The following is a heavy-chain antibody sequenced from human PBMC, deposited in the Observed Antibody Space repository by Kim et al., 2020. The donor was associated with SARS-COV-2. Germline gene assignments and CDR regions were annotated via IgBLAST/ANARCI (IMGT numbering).Heavy chain of an antibody. CDR1: GGSISSSSYY. CDR2: IYYSGST. V-gene: IGHV4-39*01. D-gene: IGHD1-26*01. CDR3: ARHSGAKHPLPDL. J-gene: IGHJ3*01. Sequence: SETLSLTCTVSGGSISSSSYYWGWIRQPPGKGLEWIGSIYYSGSTYYNPSLKSRVTISVDTSKNQFSLKLSSVTAADTAVYYCARHSGAKHPLPDLWGQGTMVTVSS.